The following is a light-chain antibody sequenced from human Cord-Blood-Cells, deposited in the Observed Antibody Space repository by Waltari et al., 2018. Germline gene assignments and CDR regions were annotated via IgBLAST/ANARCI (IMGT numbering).Light chain of an antibody. V-gene: IGKV3-11*01. CDR1: QSVSSY. Sequence: EIALTQSPATLSLSPGERATLSCRASQSVSSYLAWYQQKPGQAPRLLIYDASNRATGIPARFSGSGSGIDFTLTISSLEPEDFAVYYCQQRSNWPLFTFGPGTKVDIK. CDR2: DAS. CDR3: QQRSNWPLFT. J-gene: IGKJ3*01.